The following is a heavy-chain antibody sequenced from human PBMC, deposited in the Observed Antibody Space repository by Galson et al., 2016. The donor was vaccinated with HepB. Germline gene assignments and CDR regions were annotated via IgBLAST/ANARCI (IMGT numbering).Heavy chain of an antibody. CDR1: GDSISSGGYY. J-gene: IGHJ3*02. CDR3: ARAGGYYDSSGYWGLYDI. D-gene: IGHD3-22*01. CDR2: IYYSGST. V-gene: IGHV4-31*03. Sequence: TLSLTCTVSGDSISSGGYYWSWIRQHPGKGLEWIGYIYYSGSTYYNPSLQSRVTISVDTSKKQFSLKLSSLTAADTAVYYCARAGGYYDSSGYWGLYDIWGQGTMVTVSS.